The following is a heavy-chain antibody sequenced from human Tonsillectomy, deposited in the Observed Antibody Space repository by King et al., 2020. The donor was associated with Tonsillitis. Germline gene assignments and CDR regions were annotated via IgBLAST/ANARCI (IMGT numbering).Heavy chain of an antibody. J-gene: IGHJ4*02. V-gene: IGHV3-9*01. D-gene: IGHD1-7*01. Sequence: QLVQSGGGLVQPGRSLRLSCTASGFTFDDYAMHWVRQAPGKGLEWVAGINWNSDKIDYADSVKGRFTISRDNAKNSLYLQMNSLRGEDTAFFYCAKGARTTLTTPVFDYWGQGTLDTVPS. CDR3: AKGARTTLTTPVFDY. CDR1: GFTFDDYA. CDR2: INWNSDKI.